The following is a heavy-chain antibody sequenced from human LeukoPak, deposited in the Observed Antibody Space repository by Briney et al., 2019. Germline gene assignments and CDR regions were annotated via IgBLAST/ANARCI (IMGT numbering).Heavy chain of an antibody. D-gene: IGHD3-3*01. CDR3: ARGSNVLRFLEWLFPSYYFDY. J-gene: IGHJ4*02. Sequence: SETLSLTCTVSGGSISSSSYYWGWIRQPPGKGLEWIGSIYYSGSTYYNPSLKSRVTISVDTSKNQFSLKLSSVTAADTAVYYCARGSNVLRFLEWLFPSYYFDYWGQGTLVTVSS. CDR2: IYYSGST. CDR1: GGSISSSSYY. V-gene: IGHV4-39*07.